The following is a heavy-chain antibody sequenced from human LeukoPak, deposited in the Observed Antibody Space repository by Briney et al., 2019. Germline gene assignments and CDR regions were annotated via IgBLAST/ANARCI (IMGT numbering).Heavy chain of an antibody. J-gene: IGHJ2*01. CDR3: ARDLRAPTWYFDL. CDR2: IDTSSATI. CDR1: GFIVSNNY. Sequence: GGSLRLSCAASGFIVSNNYMSWVRQAPGKGLEWISYIDTSSATIYYADSVKGRFTISRDNAKNSLYLQMNSLRAEDTAVYYCARDLRAPTWYFDLWGRGTLVTVSS. V-gene: IGHV3-48*01.